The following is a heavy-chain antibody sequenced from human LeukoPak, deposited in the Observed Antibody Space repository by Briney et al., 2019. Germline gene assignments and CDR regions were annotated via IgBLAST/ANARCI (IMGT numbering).Heavy chain of an antibody. Sequence: ASETLSLTCAVYGGSFSGYYWSWIRQPPGKGLEWIGEINHSGSTNYNPSLKSRVTISVDTSKNQFSLKLSSVTAADTAVYYCARDARVGTRYFDYWGQGTLVTVSS. D-gene: IGHD4-23*01. V-gene: IGHV4-34*01. CDR3: ARDARVGTRYFDY. CDR2: INHSGST. J-gene: IGHJ4*02. CDR1: GGSFSGYY.